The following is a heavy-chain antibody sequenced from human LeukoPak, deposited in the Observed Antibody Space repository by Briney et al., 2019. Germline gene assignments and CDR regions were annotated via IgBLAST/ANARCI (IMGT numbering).Heavy chain of an antibody. CDR2: IWYDGSNK. Sequence: PGGSLRLSCAASGFTFSDYYMSWIRQAPGKGLEWVAVIWYDGSNKYYADSVKGRFTISRDNSKNTLYLQMNSLRAEDTAVYYCAKDARGLADYWGQGTLVTVSS. CDR3: AKDARGLADY. J-gene: IGHJ4*02. V-gene: IGHV3-33*06. CDR1: GFTFSDYY. D-gene: IGHD3-10*01.